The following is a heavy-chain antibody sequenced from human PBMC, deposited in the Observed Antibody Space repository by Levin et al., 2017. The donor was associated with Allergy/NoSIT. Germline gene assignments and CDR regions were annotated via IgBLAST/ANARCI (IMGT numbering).Heavy chain of an antibody. Sequence: SQTLSLTCAISGDSVSSNSAAWNWIRQSPSRGLEWLGRTYYRSKWYNDYAVSVKSRITINPDTSKNQFSLQLNSVTPEDTAVYYCARGGYDILTGGYYFDYWGQGTLVTVSS. CDR2: TYYRSKWYN. V-gene: IGHV6-1*01. CDR1: GDSVSSNSAA. J-gene: IGHJ4*02. CDR3: ARGGYDILTGGYYFDY. D-gene: IGHD3-9*01.